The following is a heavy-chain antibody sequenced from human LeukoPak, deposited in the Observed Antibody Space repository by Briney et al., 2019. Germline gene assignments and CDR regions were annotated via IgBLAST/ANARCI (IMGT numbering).Heavy chain of an antibody. Sequence: PGGSLRLSCTVSGFTFGNYAMTWVRQGPGKGLESVSSASTGGTPYYANSVKGRFTISRDNSKSTLYLRMNSLRAEDTAVYYCAKLGHGGYYSYTDVWGKGTTVTVSS. CDR1: GFTFGNYA. D-gene: IGHD2-21*01. CDR3: AKLGHGGYYSYTDV. V-gene: IGHV3-23*01. J-gene: IGHJ6*03. CDR2: ASTGGTP.